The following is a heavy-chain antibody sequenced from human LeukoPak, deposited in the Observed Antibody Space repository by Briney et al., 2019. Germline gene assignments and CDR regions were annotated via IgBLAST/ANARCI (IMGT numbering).Heavy chain of an antibody. CDR3: ARTLSMTARNAYYYYYYGMDV. D-gene: IGHD2-21*02. J-gene: IGHJ6*02. CDR2: MNPNSGNT. CDR1: GYTFTSYD. Sequence: ASVKVSCKASGYTFTSYDINWVRQATGQGLEWMGWMNPNSGNTGYAQKFQGRVTMTRNTSISTAYMELSSLRSEDTAVYYCARTLSMTARNAYYYYYYGMDVWGQGTTVTVS. V-gene: IGHV1-8*01.